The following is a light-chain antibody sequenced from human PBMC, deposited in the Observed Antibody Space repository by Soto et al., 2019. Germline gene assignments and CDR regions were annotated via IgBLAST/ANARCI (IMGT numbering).Light chain of an antibody. J-gene: IGKJ1*01. V-gene: IGKV1-5*03. Sequence: DIQMTQSPSIVSASVGDRVTITCRASQRIDTWLAWYQQKPGTAPKLLIYKATTLQSGVPSRFSGSGSGTEFTLAISSLEPDDFATYYCQEYENFSPWTFGQGTQVEVK. CDR1: QRIDTW. CDR3: QEYENFSPWT. CDR2: KAT.